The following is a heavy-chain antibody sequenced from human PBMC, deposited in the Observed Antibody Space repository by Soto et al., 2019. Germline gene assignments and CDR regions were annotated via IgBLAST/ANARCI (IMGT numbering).Heavy chain of an antibody. V-gene: IGHV4-34*01. Sequence: PSETLSLTCAVYGGSFSGYYWSWIRQPPGKGLEWIGEINHSGSTNYNPSLKSRVTISVDTSKNQFSLKLSSVTAADTAVYYCARGIALIGVVVPAAIVNWFDPWGQGTLVTVSS. CDR2: INHSGST. CDR3: ARGIALIGVVVPAAIVNWFDP. D-gene: IGHD2-2*02. J-gene: IGHJ5*02. CDR1: GGSFSGYY.